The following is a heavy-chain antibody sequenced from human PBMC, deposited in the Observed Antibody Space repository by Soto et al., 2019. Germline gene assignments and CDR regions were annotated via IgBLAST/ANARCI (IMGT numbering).Heavy chain of an antibody. D-gene: IGHD3-16*01. CDR1: GFTVSSNY. V-gene: IGHV3-66*01. CDR2: IYSGGST. CDR3: ARYPTWGSYSTAFDI. J-gene: IGHJ3*02. Sequence: GGSLRLSCAASGFTVSSNYMSWVRQAPGKGLEWVSVIYSGGSTYYADSVKVRFTISRDNSKNTLYLQMNSLRAEDTAVYYCARYPTWGSYSTAFDIWGQGTMVTVSS.